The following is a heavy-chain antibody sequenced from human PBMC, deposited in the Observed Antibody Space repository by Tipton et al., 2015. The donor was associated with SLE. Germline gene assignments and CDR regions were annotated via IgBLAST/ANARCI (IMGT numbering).Heavy chain of an antibody. J-gene: IGHJ4*02. CDR3: ARRPVWGNYPYEDY. Sequence: LRLSCTVSGGSVSSGSYYWSWIRQPPGKGLEWIGYIYYSGSTNYNPSLKSRVTISVDTSRKQFSLKLSSVTAADTAVYYCARRPVWGNYPYEDYWGQGTLVTVSS. V-gene: IGHV4-61*01. CDR1: GGSVSSGSYY. CDR2: IYYSGST. D-gene: IGHD3-16*01.